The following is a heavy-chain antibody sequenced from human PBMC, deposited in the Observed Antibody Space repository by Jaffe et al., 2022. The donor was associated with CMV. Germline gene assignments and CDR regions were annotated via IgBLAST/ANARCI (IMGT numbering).Heavy chain of an antibody. CDR3: ARREYYYDSSGYYSGAFDI. CDR1: GYTFTSYG. D-gene: IGHD3-22*01. CDR2: ISAYNGNT. J-gene: IGHJ3*02. Sequence: QVQLVQSGAEVKKPGASVKVSCKASGYTFTSYGISWVRQAPGQGLEWMGWISAYNGNTNYAQKLQGRVTMTTDTSTSTAYMELRSLRSDDTAVYYCARREYYYDSSGYYSGAFDIWGQGTMVTVSS. V-gene: IGHV1-18*01.